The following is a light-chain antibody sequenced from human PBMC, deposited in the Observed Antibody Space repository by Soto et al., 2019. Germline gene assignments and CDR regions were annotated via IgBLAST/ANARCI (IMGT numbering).Light chain of an antibody. J-gene: IGKJ5*01. CDR1: QSISSW. Sequence: DIQMTQSPSTLSASVGDRVTITCRASQSISSWLAWYQQKPGKAPKLLIYDASSLESEVPSRFSGSGSGTEFTLTISSLQPDDFATYYCQQYNSYPYTFGQGTRLEI. CDR3: QQYNSYPYT. CDR2: DAS. V-gene: IGKV1-5*01.